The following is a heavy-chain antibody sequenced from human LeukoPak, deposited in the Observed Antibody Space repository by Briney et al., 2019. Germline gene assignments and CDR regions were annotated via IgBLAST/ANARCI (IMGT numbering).Heavy chain of an antibody. V-gene: IGHV3-21*01. CDR2: ISSSSSYI. Sequence: GGSLRLSCAASGFTFSSYSMNWVRQAPGKGLEWVSSISSSSSYIYYADSVKGRFTISRDNAKNSLYLQMNSLRAEDTAVYYCASLPYRFRDSYYFDYWGQGTLVTVSS. CDR3: ASLPYRFRDSYYFDY. J-gene: IGHJ4*02. D-gene: IGHD5-24*01. CDR1: GFTFSSYS.